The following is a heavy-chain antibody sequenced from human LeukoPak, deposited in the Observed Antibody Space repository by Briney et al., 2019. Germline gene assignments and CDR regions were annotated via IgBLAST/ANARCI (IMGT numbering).Heavy chain of an antibody. Sequence: PGGSLRLSRAASGSTFSSYSMNWVRQAPGKGLEWISYITSSSSTINYADSVRGRFTISRDNAKNSLYLQMNSLRAEDTAVYYCAKGSPNDFWSGYYSYYFDYWGQGTLVTVSS. CDR1: GSTFSSYS. D-gene: IGHD3-3*01. V-gene: IGHV3-48*01. CDR3: AKGSPNDFWSGYYSYYFDY. CDR2: ITSSSSTI. J-gene: IGHJ4*02.